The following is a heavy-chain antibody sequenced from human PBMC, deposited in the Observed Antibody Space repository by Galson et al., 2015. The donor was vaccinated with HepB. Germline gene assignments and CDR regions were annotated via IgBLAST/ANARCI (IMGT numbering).Heavy chain of an antibody. D-gene: IGHD5-24*01. CDR1: GFTFSSYG. Sequence: SLRLSCAASGFTFSSYGMHWVRQAPGKGLEWVAVIWYDGSNKYYADSVKGRFTISRDNSKNTLYLQMNSLRVEDTAVYYCAQDGDGDGYIHNWFDPWGQEPWSPSPQ. J-gene: IGHJ5*02. V-gene: IGHV3-33*06. CDR3: AQDGDGDGYIHNWFDP. CDR2: IWYDGSNK.